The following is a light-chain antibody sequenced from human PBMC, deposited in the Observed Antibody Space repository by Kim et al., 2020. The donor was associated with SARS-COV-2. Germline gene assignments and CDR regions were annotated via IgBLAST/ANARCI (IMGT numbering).Light chain of an antibody. J-gene: IGKJ1*01. CDR3: QQSNHWPPWT. CDR1: QSVSDN. CDR2: RTS. V-gene: IGKV3-15*01. Sequence: PGETATLSCRASQSVSDNLAWYQQKPGQAPRLLIYRTSTRATGIPARFSGSGSGTEFTLTISSLQSEDFAVYYCQQSNHWPPWTFGQGTKVEIK.